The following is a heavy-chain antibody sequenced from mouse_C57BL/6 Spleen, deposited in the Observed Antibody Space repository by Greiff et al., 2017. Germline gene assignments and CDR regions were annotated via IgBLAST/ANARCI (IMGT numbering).Heavy chain of an antibody. CDR1: GFTFSSYA. J-gene: IGHJ2*01. Sequence: DVHLVESGGGLVKPGGSLKLSCAASGFTFSSYAMSWVRQTPEKRLEWVATISDGGSYTYYPDNVKGRFTISRDNAKNNLYLQMSHLKSEDTAMYYCARDEMAYFDYWGQGTTLTVSS. V-gene: IGHV5-4*01. CDR2: ISDGGSYT. CDR3: ARDEMAYFDY.